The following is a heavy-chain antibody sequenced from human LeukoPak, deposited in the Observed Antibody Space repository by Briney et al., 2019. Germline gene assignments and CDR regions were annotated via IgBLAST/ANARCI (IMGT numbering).Heavy chain of an antibody. D-gene: IGHD2/OR15-2a*01. CDR1: GNYW. CDR2: INSDGSWT. Sequence: GGSLRLSCAASGNYWMHWVRQAPRKGLVWVSHINSDGSWTSYADSVKGRFTISKDNAKNTVYLQMNSLRAEDTAVYYCVSFYETYWGRGTLVTVSS. V-gene: IGHV3-74*01. CDR3: VSFYETY. J-gene: IGHJ4*02.